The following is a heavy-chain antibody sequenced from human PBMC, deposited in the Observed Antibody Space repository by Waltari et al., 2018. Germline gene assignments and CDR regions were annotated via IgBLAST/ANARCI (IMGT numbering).Heavy chain of an antibody. CDR2: MKQDGSEK. J-gene: IGHJ6*03. CDR1: GFTFSSYW. Sequence: EVQLVESGGGLVQPGGSLRLSCAASGFTFSSYWMSWVRQAPGKGLEWVANMKQDGSEKYYVDSVKGRFTISRDNAKNSLYLQMNSLRAEDTAVYYCAREGGYSSSWYYYYYYMDVWGKGTTVTISS. D-gene: IGHD6-13*01. CDR3: AREGGYSSSWYYYYYYMDV. V-gene: IGHV3-7*01.